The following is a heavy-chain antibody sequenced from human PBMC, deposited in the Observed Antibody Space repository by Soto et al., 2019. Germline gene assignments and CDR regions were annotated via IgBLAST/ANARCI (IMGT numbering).Heavy chain of an antibody. CDR1: GGSISSYY. V-gene: IGHV4-59*01. CDR3: ARGGRRGIYSYYHYMAV. J-gene: IGHJ6*03. Sequence: SETLSLTCTVSGGSISSYYWSWIRQPPGKGLEWIGDIYYSGSTNYNPSLKSRVTISVETSKNQFSLKLSSVTAADTPVYHCARGGRRGIYSYYHYMAVGGKGTSVTASS. CDR2: IYYSGST. D-gene: IGHD1-26*01.